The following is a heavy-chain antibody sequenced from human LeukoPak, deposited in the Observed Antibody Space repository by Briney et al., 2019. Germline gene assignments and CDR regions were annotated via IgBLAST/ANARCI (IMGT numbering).Heavy chain of an antibody. J-gene: IGHJ4*02. CDR3: ARPSRGSTEFDY. V-gene: IGHV4-39*01. D-gene: IGHD6-13*01. Sequence: SETLSLTCTVSGGSISSGSYYWGWIRQPPGKGLEWLGSIYYSGSTYYNPSLKSRVTISVDTSKNQFSLKLSSVTAADTAVYYCARPSRGSTEFDYWGQGTLVTVFS. CDR1: GGSISSGSYY. CDR2: IYYSGST.